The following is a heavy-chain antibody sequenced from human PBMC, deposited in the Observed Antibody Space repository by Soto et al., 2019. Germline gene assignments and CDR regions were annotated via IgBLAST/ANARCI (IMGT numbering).Heavy chain of an antibody. CDR3: ARGQEGVVATH. D-gene: IGHD5-12*01. V-gene: IGHV4-34*01. Sequence: QVQLQQWGAGLLKPSETLSLNCAVTGGSLSGYYWSWIRQPPGKGLEWIGEVKDGGHANYSPSLRGRVIISSDTSNNQFLLRLYSVTAADTGVYYCARGQEGVVATHWDQGSLVTVSS. CDR1: GGSLSGYY. CDR2: VKDGGHA. J-gene: IGHJ4*02.